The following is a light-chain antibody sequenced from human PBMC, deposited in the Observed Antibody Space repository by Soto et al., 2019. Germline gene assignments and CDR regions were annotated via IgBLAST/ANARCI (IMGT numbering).Light chain of an antibody. CDR1: QSISSW. CDR2: KAS. CDR3: QQYDTYRT. Sequence: DIQMTQSPSTLSASVGDRVTITCRASQSISSWLAWYQQKTGKAPKLLIYKASSLESGVPSRFSSSGSGTEFTLTISSLQPDDCATYYCQQYDTYRTFGQGTKVEIK. J-gene: IGKJ1*01. V-gene: IGKV1-5*03.